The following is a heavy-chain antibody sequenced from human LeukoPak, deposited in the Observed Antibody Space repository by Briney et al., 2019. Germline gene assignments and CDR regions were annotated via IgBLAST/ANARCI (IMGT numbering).Heavy chain of an antibody. CDR2: ISHDDTGE. J-gene: IGHJ3*02. Sequence: GRSLRLSCVASGFTFSNYGMHWVRQAPGKGLEWVAVISHDDTGEWYADSVQGRFTISRDNSKNTLSLQMNSLRAEDTAVYYCAKPVGDDAFDIWGQGTMVTVSS. D-gene: IGHD3-16*01. CDR1: GFTFSNYG. V-gene: IGHV3-30*18. CDR3: AKPVGDDAFDI.